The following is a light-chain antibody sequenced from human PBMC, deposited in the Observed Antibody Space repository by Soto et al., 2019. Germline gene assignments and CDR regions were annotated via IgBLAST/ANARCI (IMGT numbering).Light chain of an antibody. Sequence: EIVMTQSPATLSVSPGERVTLSCRASQSVRSNLAWYQQKPGQAPRLLIYGASTRATGIPARFSGSGSGTEFTLTISSLQSKDFAVYYCQQYNDWPPRFTFGPGTKVDIK. CDR3: QQYNDWPPRFT. CDR1: QSVRSN. V-gene: IGKV3-15*01. CDR2: GAS. J-gene: IGKJ3*01.